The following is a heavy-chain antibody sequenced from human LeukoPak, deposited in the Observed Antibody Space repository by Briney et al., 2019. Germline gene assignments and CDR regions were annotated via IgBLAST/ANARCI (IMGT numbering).Heavy chain of an antibody. J-gene: IGHJ6*04. CDR3: ARYISWWDV. V-gene: IGHV3-53*01. D-gene: IGHD6-13*01. Sequence: PGGSLRLSCAASEFNVSSNNMRWVREAPGKGLECVSVIFSDGTTYYADSVRGRFSISRDNAKNSLYLQMNTLRPEDTAVYYCARYISWWDVWGKGTTVTISS. CDR2: IFSDGTT. CDR1: EFNVSSNN.